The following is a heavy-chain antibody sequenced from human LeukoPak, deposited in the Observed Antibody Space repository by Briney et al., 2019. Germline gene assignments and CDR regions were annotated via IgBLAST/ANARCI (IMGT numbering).Heavy chain of an antibody. Sequence: GGSLRLSCATSGFTFSTYWMHWVREAPGKRRVWVSRIRSAGYNTNYADSVKGRFIISRDNAKNTLYLQMNSLRAEDTAVYYCARLGGGYVLDYWGQGTLVTVSS. CDR1: GFTFSTYW. V-gene: IGHV3-74*01. D-gene: IGHD5-12*01. CDR2: IRSAGYNT. CDR3: ARLGGGYVLDY. J-gene: IGHJ4*02.